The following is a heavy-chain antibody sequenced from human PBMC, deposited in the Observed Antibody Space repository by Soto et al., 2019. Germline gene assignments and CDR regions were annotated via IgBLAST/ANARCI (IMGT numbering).Heavy chain of an antibody. CDR2: ISAYNGNT. J-gene: IGHJ6*03. D-gene: IGHD3-9*01. CDR3: AGVNDILTGYPLYYYYYYMDV. V-gene: IGHV1-18*01. Sequence: ASVKVSCKASGYTFTSYGISWVRQAPGQGLEWMGWISAYNGNTNYAQKLQGRVTMTTDTSTSTAYMELRSLRSDDTAVYYCAGVNDILTGYPLYYYYYYMDVWGKGTTVTVSS. CDR1: GYTFTSYG.